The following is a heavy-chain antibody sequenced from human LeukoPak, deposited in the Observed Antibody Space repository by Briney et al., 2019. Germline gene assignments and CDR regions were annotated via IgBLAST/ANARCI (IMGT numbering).Heavy chain of an antibody. CDR2: ISTKSSTI. CDR1: GFTFSSYG. CDR3: AKDSMRYYDSSGYYSDY. V-gene: IGHV3-48*01. D-gene: IGHD3-22*01. J-gene: IGHJ4*02. Sequence: SGGSLILSCATSGFTFSSYGMNWVRQAPGKGLEWVSYISTKSSTIYYADSVKGRFTISRDNAKNTLYLQLNSLRAEDTAVYYCAKDSMRYYDSSGYYSDYWGQGTLVTVSS.